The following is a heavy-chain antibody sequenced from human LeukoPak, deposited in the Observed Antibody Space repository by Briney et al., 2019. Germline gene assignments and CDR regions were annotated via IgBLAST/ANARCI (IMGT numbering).Heavy chain of an antibody. J-gene: IGHJ4*02. V-gene: IGHV3-7*05. D-gene: IGHD3-3*01. CDR2: IKQDGSEM. Sequence: GGSLRLSCAASGFTFSSYWMTWVCQAPGKGLEWVANIKQDGSEMYYVDSVKGRLTISRDNAKNSLYLQMNSLRAEDTAVYYCARDQGVDYDSWTGYPLFDYWGEGTLVTVSS. CDR1: GFTFSSYW. CDR3: ARDQGVDYDSWTGYPLFDY.